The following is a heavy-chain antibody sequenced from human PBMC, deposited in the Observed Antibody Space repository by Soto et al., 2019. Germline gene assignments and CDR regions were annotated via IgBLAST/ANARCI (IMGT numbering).Heavy chain of an antibody. CDR2: ITDSGVST. CDR1: GFTFSDYA. Sequence: EVQLLESGGGLVQPGGSLRLSCVASGFTFSDYAMSWVRHVPGKGLEWVSAITDSGVSTYYADSVKGRFTISRDNSKNTLFLQMNSLRVEDTAIYFCAKISSAHYYYYVMDIWGQGTTVTVSS. D-gene: IGHD3-22*01. V-gene: IGHV3-23*01. J-gene: IGHJ6*02. CDR3: AKISSAHYYYYVMDI.